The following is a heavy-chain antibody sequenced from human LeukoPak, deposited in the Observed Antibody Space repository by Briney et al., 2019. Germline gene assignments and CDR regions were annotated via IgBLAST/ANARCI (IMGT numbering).Heavy chain of an antibody. CDR2: INPNSGGT. J-gene: IGHJ5*02. Sequence: VASVKVSCKASGYTFTGYYMHWVRQAPGQGLEWMGWINPNSGGTNYAQKFQGRVTMTRDTFISTAYMELSRLRSDDTAVYYCARADPRYWFDPWGQGTLVTVSS. V-gene: IGHV1-2*02. D-gene: IGHD1-14*01. CDR3: ARADPRYWFDP. CDR1: GYTFTGYY.